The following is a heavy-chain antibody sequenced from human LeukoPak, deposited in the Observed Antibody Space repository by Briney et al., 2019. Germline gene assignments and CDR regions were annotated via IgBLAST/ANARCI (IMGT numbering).Heavy chain of an antibody. J-gene: IGHJ6*02. CDR1: GFTFSSYG. CDR3: AKEICSRTSSYGNYYYGMDV. Sequence: GGSLRLSCAASGFTFSSYGMHWVRQAPGKGLEWVAVIWYDGSNKYYADSVKGRFTISRDNSKNKLYLQMNRLRAEDTALYYGAKEICSRTSSYGNYYYGMDVWGQGTTVTVSS. D-gene: IGHD2-2*01. V-gene: IGHV3-30*02. CDR2: IWYDGSNK.